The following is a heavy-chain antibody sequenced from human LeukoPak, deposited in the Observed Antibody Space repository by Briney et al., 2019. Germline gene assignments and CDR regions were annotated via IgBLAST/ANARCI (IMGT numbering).Heavy chain of an antibody. CDR2: IIPIFGTA. CDR3: ARERDLHFDY. Sequence: SVKVSCKASGGTFSSYAISWVRQAPGQGLEWMGGIIPIFGTANYAQKFQGRVTITADESTSTAYMELRSLRSDDTAVYYCARERDLHFDYWGQGTLVTVSS. CDR1: GGTFSSYA. J-gene: IGHJ4*02. V-gene: IGHV1-69*13.